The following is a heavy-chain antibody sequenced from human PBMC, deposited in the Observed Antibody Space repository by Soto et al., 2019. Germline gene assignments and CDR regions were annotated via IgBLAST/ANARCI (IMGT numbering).Heavy chain of an antibody. J-gene: IGHJ6*02. V-gene: IGHV1-3*02. Sequence: QVQLVQSGAEVRTPGASVKISCKASGYTFRSYGVQWVRQAPGQSLEWVGWSNGGNGFIKYSQDLQNSVTITWDTAASTIYMELRGLTSDDTAVYYCASLSYSDALDVWGQGTTVTVSS. CDR3: ASLSYSDALDV. CDR1: GYTFRSYG. D-gene: IGHD4-17*01. CDR2: SNGGNGFI.